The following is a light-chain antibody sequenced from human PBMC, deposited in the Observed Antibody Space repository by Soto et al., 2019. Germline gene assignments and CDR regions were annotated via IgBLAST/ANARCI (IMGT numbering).Light chain of an antibody. CDR1: QDISTY. Sequence: DIQMTQAPSSLSASVGDRVTITCRARQDISTYLAWYQQKPGKVPKLLISAAYTLQSGVPPRFSGSGSGTDFTLTISSLQPEDVATYYCQKYDNGIHTFGPGTTVDIK. CDR3: QKYDNGIHT. CDR2: AAY. V-gene: IGKV1-27*01. J-gene: IGKJ3*01.